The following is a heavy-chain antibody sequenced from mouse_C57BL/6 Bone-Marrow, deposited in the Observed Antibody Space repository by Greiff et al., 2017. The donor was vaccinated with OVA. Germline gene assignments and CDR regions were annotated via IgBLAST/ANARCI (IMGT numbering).Heavy chain of an antibody. CDR1: GFTFSDYG. Sequence: DVMLVESGGGLVKPGGSLKLSCAASGFTFSDYGMHWVRQAPEKGLEWVAYISSGSSTIYYADTVKGRFTISRDNAKNTLFLQMTSLRSEDTAMYYCAIYYGSSYVMDYWGQGTSVTVSS. V-gene: IGHV5-17*01. J-gene: IGHJ4*01. CDR3: AIYYGSSYVMDY. D-gene: IGHD1-1*01. CDR2: ISSGSSTI.